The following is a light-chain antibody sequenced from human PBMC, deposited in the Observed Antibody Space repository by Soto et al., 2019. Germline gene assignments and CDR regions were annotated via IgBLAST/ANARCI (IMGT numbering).Light chain of an antibody. J-gene: IGKJ2*01. Sequence: EIVLTQSPGTLSLSPGERATLSCRASQNVNSTYLAWYQQKPGQAPRLLIYGASSRATDIPDRFSGSGSGTDFTLTISRLEPEDFAVYYCQQYGSSPYTFGQGTELEIK. V-gene: IGKV3-20*01. CDR3: QQYGSSPYT. CDR1: QNVNSTY. CDR2: GAS.